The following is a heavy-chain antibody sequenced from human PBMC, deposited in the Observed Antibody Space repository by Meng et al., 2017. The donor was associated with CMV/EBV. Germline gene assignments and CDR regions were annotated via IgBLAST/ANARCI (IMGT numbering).Heavy chain of an antibody. J-gene: IGHJ6*02. CDR1: GGSISSYY. CDR2: IYYSGST. CDR3: ARELEPSYGMDV. Sequence: SETLSLTCTVSGGSISSYYWSWIRQPPGKGLEWIGYIYYSGSTNYIPSLKSRVTISVDTSKNQFSLKLSSVTAADTAVYYCARELEPSYGMDVWGQGTMVTVSS. V-gene: IGHV4-59*01. D-gene: IGHD1-1*01.